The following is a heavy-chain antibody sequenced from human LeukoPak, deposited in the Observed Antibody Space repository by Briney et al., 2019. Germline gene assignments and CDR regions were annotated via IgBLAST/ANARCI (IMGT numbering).Heavy chain of an antibody. J-gene: IGHJ6*04. CDR2: IKQDGSEK. CDR3: ARRLLWFGELGYGMDV. Sequence: GGSLRLSCAASGFTFSSYWMSWVRQAPGKGLEWVANIKQDGSEKYYVDSVKGRFTISRDNAKNLLYLQMNSLRAEDTAAYYCARRLLWFGELGYGMDVWGKGTTVTVSS. CDR1: GFTFSSYW. V-gene: IGHV3-7*03. D-gene: IGHD3-10*01.